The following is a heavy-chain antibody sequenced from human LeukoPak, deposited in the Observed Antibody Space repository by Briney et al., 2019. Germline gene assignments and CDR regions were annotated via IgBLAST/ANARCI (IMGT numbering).Heavy chain of an antibody. D-gene: IGHD2-2*01. Sequence: SETLSLTCTVSGASISSYYWGWIRQPPGKGLEWPGYIYYSGNTKYNPSLNSRVTISVDTSKNQFSLKLSSVTAADTAVYYCARQLGYCSTTSCYPWFDPWGQGTLVTVSS. CDR1: GASISSYY. V-gene: IGHV4-59*01. J-gene: IGHJ5*02. CDR2: IYYSGNT. CDR3: ARQLGYCSTTSCYPWFDP.